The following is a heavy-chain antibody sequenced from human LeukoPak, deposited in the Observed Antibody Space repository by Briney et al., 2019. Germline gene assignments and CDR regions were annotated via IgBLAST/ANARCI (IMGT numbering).Heavy chain of an antibody. CDR1: GFTFSSYA. CDR2: ISVSGGST. J-gene: IGHJ4*02. Sequence: GGSLRLSCAASGFTFSSYAMSWVRQAPGKGLEWVSAISVSGGSTYYADSVKGRFTISRDNSKNTLYLQMNSLRAEDTAVYYCAKPTYYYDSSGYVYYFDYWGQGTLVTVSS. V-gene: IGHV3-23*01. D-gene: IGHD3-22*01. CDR3: AKPTYYYDSSGYVYYFDY.